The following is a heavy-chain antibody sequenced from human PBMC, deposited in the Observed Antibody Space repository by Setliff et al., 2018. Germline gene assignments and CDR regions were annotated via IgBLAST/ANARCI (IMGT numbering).Heavy chain of an antibody. V-gene: IGHV1-2*06. CDR1: GYTFTGYY. J-gene: IGHJ2*01. CDR3: ARDYYYYDSSGYYYANWYFDL. Sequence: ASVKVSCKASGYTFTGYYMHWVRQAPGQGLEWMGRFNPNSGGTNYAQKFQGRVTMTRDTSISTAYMELSRLRSDDTAVYYCARDYYYYDSSGYYYANWYFDLWGRGTLVTVSS. CDR2: FNPNSGGT. D-gene: IGHD3-22*01.